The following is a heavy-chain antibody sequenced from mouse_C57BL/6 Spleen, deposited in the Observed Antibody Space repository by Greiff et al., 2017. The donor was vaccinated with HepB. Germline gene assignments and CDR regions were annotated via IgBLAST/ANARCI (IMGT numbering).Heavy chain of an antibody. CDR1: GFTFSDYY. D-gene: IGHD1-1*01. J-gene: IGHJ1*03. CDR2: INYDGSST. Sequence: EVKLMESAGGLVQPGSSMKLSCTASGFTFSDYYMAWVRQVPEKGLEWVANINYDGSSTYYLDSLKSRFIISRDNAKNILYLQMSSLKSEDTATYYCARALRLYFDVWGTGTTVTVSS. CDR3: ARALRLYFDV. V-gene: IGHV5-16*01.